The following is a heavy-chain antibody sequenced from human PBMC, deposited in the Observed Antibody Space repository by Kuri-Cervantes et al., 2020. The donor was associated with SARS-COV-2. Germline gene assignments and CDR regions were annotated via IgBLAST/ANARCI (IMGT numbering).Heavy chain of an antibody. D-gene: IGHD3-22*01. V-gene: IGHV1-2*02. CDR3: ARGGLIGYYDSSGYSVGY. Sequence: ASVKVSCKASGYTFTGYYMHWVRQAPGQGLEWMGWINPNSGGTNYAQKFQGRVTMTRDTSISTAYMELSRLRSDDTAVYYCARGGLIGYYDSSGYSVGYWGQGTLVTVSS. CDR1: GYTFTGYY. CDR2: INPNSGGT. J-gene: IGHJ4*02.